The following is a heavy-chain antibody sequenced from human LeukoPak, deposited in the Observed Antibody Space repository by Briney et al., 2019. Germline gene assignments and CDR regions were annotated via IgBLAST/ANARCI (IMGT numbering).Heavy chain of an antibody. CDR2: IKQDGSEK. CDR1: GFTFSSYW. J-gene: IGHJ4*02. D-gene: IGHD3-22*01. V-gene: IGHV3-7*01. CDR3: ARDRQYYYDSSGSDY. Sequence: GGSPRLSCAASGFTFSSYWMSWVRQAPGKGLEWVANIKQDGSEKYYVDSVKGRFTISRDNAKNSLYLQMNSLRAEDTAVYYCARDRQYYYDSSGSDYWGQGTLVTVSS.